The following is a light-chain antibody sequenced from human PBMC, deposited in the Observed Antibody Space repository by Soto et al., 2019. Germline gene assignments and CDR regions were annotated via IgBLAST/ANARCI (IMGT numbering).Light chain of an antibody. J-gene: IGKJ4*01. CDR2: DAS. CDR1: QSVRSY. CDR3: HQRSKWPLT. V-gene: IGKV3-11*01. Sequence: EIVLTQSPATLSLSPGERATLSCRASQSVRSYLAWYQQKPGQAPRLLIYDASNRATDIPARFSGSGSGTGFTLTISSLDPEDSAVYYCHQRSKWPLTFGGGTKVEIK.